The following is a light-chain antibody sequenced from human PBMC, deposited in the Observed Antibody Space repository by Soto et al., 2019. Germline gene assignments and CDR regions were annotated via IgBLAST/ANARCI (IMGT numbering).Light chain of an antibody. CDR3: QQYGSSPPYT. V-gene: IGKV3-20*01. CDR2: GSS. CDR1: ENVSNNY. Sequence: EVVLTQSPGTLSLSPGGRATLSCRASENVSNNYLAWYQQKPGQAPRLLIFGSSDRAAGIPDRFSGSGSGTDFTLTISRLEPEDFAVDYCQQYGSSPPYTFGQGTKLEIK. J-gene: IGKJ2*01.